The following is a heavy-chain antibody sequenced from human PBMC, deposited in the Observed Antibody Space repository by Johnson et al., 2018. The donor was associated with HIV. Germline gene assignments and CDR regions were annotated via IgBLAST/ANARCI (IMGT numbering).Heavy chain of an antibody. CDR2: ISFDENNK. CDR1: GFTFSTYT. J-gene: IGHJ3*02. Sequence: QVQLVESGGDVVQPGRSLRLSCAASGFTFSTYTMHWVRQAPGKGLEWVAVISFDENNKVYADSVKGRFTISRDNSKNTLFLHMNSLRTEDTAIYYCARGIVGAEEGAFDIWGQGTMVTVSS. CDR3: ARGIVGAEEGAFDI. D-gene: IGHD1-26*01. V-gene: IGHV3-30-3*01.